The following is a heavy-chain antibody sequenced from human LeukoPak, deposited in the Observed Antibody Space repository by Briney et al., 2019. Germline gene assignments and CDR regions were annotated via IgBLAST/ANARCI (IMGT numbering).Heavy chain of an antibody. D-gene: IGHD3-3*01. J-gene: IGHJ4*02. CDR2: IYYSGST. CDR1: GGSISSYY. V-gene: IGHV4-59*01. Sequence: PSETLSLTCTVSGGSISSYYWSWIRQPPGKGLEWIGYIYYSGSTNYNPSLKSRVTISVDTSKNQFSLKLSSVTAADTAVYYCARAVTIFGVVIIADWGQGTLDTVSS. CDR3: ARAVTIFGVVIIAD.